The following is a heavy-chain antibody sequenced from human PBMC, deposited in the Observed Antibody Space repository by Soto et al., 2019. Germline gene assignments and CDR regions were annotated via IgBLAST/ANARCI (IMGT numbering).Heavy chain of an antibody. V-gene: IGHV4-59*02. CDR3: ARGPPGYCSSTSCYRGTRFDY. Sequence: SATLSLTCTVSGGSVSGYFWSWIRRPPGNGLELIGYIFDSGSTNYNPSLKSRVTISVDTSKNQFSLKLSSVTAADTAVYYCARGPPGYCSSTSCYRGTRFDYWGQGTLVTVSS. D-gene: IGHD2-2*02. J-gene: IGHJ4*02. CDR1: GGSVSGYF. CDR2: IFDSGST.